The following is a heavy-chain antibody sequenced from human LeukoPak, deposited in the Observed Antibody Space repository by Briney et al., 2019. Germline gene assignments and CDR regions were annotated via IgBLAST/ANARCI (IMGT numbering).Heavy chain of an antibody. CDR2: MNPNSGNT. J-gene: IGHJ4*02. CDR1: GYTFTSYD. D-gene: IGHD3-3*01. CDR3: ARGDSEWLLSYYFDY. Sequence: APVKVSCKASGYTFTSYDINWVRQATGQGLEWMGWMNPNSGNTGYAQKFQGRVTITRNTSISTAYMELSSLRSEDTAVYYCARGDSEWLLSYYFDYWGQGTLVTVSS. V-gene: IGHV1-8*03.